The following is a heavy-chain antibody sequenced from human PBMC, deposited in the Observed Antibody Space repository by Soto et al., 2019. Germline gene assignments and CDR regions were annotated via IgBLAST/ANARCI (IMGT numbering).Heavy chain of an antibody. Sequence: PSETLSLTCTVSGGSVSSGSYYWSWIRQPPGKGLEWIGYIYYSGSTNYNPSLKSRVTISVDTPKNQFSLKLSSVTAADTAVYYCARDPLRRGEGDYWGQGTLVTVSS. J-gene: IGHJ4*02. CDR2: IYYSGST. V-gene: IGHV4-61*01. CDR1: GGSVSSGSYY. CDR3: ARDPLRRGEGDY.